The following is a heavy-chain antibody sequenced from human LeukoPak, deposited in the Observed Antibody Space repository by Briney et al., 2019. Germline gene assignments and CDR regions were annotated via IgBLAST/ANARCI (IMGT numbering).Heavy chain of an antibody. CDR2: ISGSGGST. D-gene: IGHD3-10*01. CDR1: GFTFSSYA. Sequence: GSLRLSCAASGFTFSSYAMSWVRQAPGKGLEGVSGISGSGGSTYFADSVKGRFTISRDNSKNTLYLQMNSLRAEDTAVYYCAKDAGPMVRGVIGDAFHIWGQGTMVTVSS. J-gene: IGHJ3*02. CDR3: AKDAGPMVRGVIGDAFHI. V-gene: IGHV3-23*01.